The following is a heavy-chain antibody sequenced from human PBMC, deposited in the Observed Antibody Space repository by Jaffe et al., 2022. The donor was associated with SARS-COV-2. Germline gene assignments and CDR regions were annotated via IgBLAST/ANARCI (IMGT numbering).Heavy chain of an antibody. J-gene: IGHJ6*02. Sequence: QVQLVESGGGVVQPGRSLRLSCAASGFTFSSYGMHWVRQAPGKGLEWVAVIWYDGSNKYYADSVKGRFTISRDNSKNTLYLQMNSLRAEDTAVYYCARESLPELTWIQPDNYYYYYGMDVWGQGTTVTVSS. D-gene: IGHD5-18*01. CDR1: GFTFSSYG. V-gene: IGHV3-33*01. CDR2: IWYDGSNK. CDR3: ARESLPELTWIQPDNYYYYYGMDV.